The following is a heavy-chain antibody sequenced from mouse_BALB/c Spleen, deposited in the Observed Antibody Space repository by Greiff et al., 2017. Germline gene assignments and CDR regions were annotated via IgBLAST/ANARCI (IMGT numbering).Heavy chain of an antibody. CDR3: ARGGGNHYFDY. CDR2: ISSGGSYT. Sequence: EVKLVESGGGLVKPGGSLKLSCAASGFTFSSYAMSWVRQSPEKRLEWVAEISSGGSYTYYPDTVTGRFTISRDNAKNTLYLEMSSLRSEDTAMYYCARGGGNHYFDYWGQGTTLTVSS. CDR1: GFTFSSYA. J-gene: IGHJ2*01. V-gene: IGHV5-9-4*01. D-gene: IGHD2-1*01.